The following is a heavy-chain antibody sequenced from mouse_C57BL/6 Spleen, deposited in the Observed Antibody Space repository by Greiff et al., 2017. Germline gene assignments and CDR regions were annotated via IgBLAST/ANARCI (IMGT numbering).Heavy chain of an antibody. Sequence: EVKLVESGGGLVQPGGSMQLSCAASGFTFSDAWMDWVRQSPEKGLEWVAEIRNKANNHATYYAESVKGRFTISRDDSKSIVYLQMNSLRAEDTGIYYCTRGRLRAEFAYWGQGTLVTVSA. D-gene: IGHD2-4*01. V-gene: IGHV6-6*01. J-gene: IGHJ3*01. CDR1: GFTFSDAW. CDR3: TRGRLRAEFAY. CDR2: IRNKANNHAT.